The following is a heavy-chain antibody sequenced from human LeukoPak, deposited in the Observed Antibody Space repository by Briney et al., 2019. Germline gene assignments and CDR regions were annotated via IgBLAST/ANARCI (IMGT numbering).Heavy chain of an antibody. CDR1: GYTFTCYY. D-gene: IGHD3-9*01. J-gene: IGHJ4*02. V-gene: IGHV1-2*02. CDR3: ATWDVLRYFDWLSY. Sequence: ASVKVSCKASGYTFTCYYMHWVRQAPGQGLEWMGWINPNSGGTNYAQKFQGRVTMTRDTSISTAYMELSRLRSDDTAVYYCATWDVLRYFDWLSYWGQGTLVTVSS. CDR2: INPNSGGT.